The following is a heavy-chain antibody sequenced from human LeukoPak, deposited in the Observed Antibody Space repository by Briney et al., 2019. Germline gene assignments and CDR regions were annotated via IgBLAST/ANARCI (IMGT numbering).Heavy chain of an antibody. Sequence: GESLKISCKGSGYSFTSYWIGWVRQMPGKGLEWMGVIYPGDSDTRYSPSFQGQVTISADKSISTAYLQWSSLKASGTAMYYCARHLTMITVPRDAFDIWGQGTMVTVSS. CDR1: GYSFTSYW. D-gene: IGHD3-16*01. V-gene: IGHV5-51*01. CDR2: IYPGDSDT. J-gene: IGHJ3*02. CDR3: ARHLTMITVPRDAFDI.